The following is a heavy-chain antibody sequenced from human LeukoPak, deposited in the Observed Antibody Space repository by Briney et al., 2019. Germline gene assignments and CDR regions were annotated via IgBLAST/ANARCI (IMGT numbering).Heavy chain of an antibody. CDR2: IGGGGGST. J-gene: IGHJ5*02. CDR1: GFTFSSYG. D-gene: IGHD3-3*01. Sequence: GGSLRLSCAASGFTFSSYGMSWVRQAPGKGLEWVSTIGGGGGSTYHADSVKGRFTISRDDSKNTLYLQMNSLRAEDTAVYYCAKQRAIFGVVIGWFDPWGQGTLVTVSS. V-gene: IGHV3-23*01. CDR3: AKQRAIFGVVIGWFDP.